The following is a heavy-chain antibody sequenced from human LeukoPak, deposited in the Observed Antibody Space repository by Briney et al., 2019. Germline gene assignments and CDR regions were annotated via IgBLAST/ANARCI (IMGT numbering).Heavy chain of an antibody. CDR2: IKSKSDGGKT. V-gene: IGHV3-15*01. CDR3: TQGVAKAYS. Sequence: GGSLRLSCAASGFTLSTFRNAWMSWVRQARGKGLECVGRIKSKSDGGKTDYAAPVKCRFTMSRVDSENTLSLQMNSLNIEDTAVYYCTQGVAKAYSWGQGTLVTVSS. D-gene: IGHD5-12*01. CDR1: GFTLSTFRNAW. J-gene: IGHJ4*02.